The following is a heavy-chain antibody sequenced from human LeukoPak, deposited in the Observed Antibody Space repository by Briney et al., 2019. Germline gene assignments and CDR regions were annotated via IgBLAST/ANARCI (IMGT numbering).Heavy chain of an antibody. CDR1: GYTFTSYG. Sequence: WASVKVSCKASGYTFTSYGISWVRQAPGQGLEWMGWISAYNGNTNYAQKLQGRVTMTTDTSTSTAYMELRSLRSDDTAVYYCARADGGWYAGYYYYYMDVWGKGTTVTISS. D-gene: IGHD6-19*01. CDR3: ARADGGWYAGYYYYYMDV. V-gene: IGHV1-18*01. CDR2: ISAYNGNT. J-gene: IGHJ6*03.